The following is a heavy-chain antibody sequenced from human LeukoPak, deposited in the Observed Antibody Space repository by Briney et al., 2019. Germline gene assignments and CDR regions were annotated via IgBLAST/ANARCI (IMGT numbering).Heavy chain of an antibody. J-gene: IGHJ6*03. D-gene: IGHD4-23*01. CDR2: IYYSGST. CDR1: GGSISSGSYY. CDR3: ARANSGTEYYYYYYMDV. Sequence: SETLSLTCTVSGGSISSGSYYWGWIRQPPGKGLEWIGSIYYSGSTYYNPSLKSRVTISVDTSKNQFSLKLSSVTAADTAVYYCARANSGTEYYYYYYMDVWGKGTTVTVSS. V-gene: IGHV4-39*07.